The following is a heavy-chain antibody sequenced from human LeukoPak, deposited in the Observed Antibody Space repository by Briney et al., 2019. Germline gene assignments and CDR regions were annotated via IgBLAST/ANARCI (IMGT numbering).Heavy chain of an antibody. J-gene: IGHJ4*02. D-gene: IGHD3-3*01. Sequence: PSGTLSLICAVSGGSISSSNWWSWVRQPPGKGLEWIGEIYHSGSTNYNPSLKSRVTISVDKSKNQFSLKLSSVTAADTAVYYCARDQYDTWSRRGNFDSWGQGTLVIVSS. V-gene: IGHV4-4*02. CDR2: IYHSGST. CDR3: ARDQYDTWSRRGNFDS. CDR1: GGSISSSNW.